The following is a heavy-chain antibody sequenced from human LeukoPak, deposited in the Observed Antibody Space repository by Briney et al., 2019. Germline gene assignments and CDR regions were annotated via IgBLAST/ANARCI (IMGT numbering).Heavy chain of an antibody. J-gene: IGHJ3*02. Sequence: GGSLRLSCAASGFTFSNFRMNWVRQAPGKGPERVSYISSDSDTIYYADFVQGRFTISRDYSQNTLLLQMNSLRAEDTALYYCARGKTSDDIIEDAFDIWGQGTMVAVSS. CDR1: GFTFSNFR. D-gene: IGHD3-9*01. CDR2: ISSDSDTI. CDR3: ARGKTSDDIIEDAFDI. V-gene: IGHV3-48*01.